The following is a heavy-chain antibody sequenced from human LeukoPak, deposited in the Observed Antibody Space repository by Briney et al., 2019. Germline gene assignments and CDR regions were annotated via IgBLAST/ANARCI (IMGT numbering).Heavy chain of an antibody. J-gene: IGHJ3*02. V-gene: IGHV4-38-2*02. Sequence: PSETLSLTCTVSGGSISSHYWGWIRQPPGKGLEWIGSIYHSGSTYYNPSLKSRVTISVDTSKNQFSLKLSSVTAADTAVYYCARLEPVVPAASSNDAFDIWGQGTMVTVSS. CDR3: ARLEPVVPAASSNDAFDI. D-gene: IGHD2-2*01. CDR1: GGSISSHY. CDR2: IYHSGST.